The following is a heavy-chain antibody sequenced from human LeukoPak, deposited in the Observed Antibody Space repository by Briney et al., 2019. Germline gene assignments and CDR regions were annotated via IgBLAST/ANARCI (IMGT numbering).Heavy chain of an antibody. CDR1: RFTLSNYG. J-gene: IGHJ4*02. V-gene: IGHV3-33*01. CDR3: ARDPGRGYTYGYGFDY. CDR2: IWYDGSNK. D-gene: IGHD5-18*01. Sequence: AGRPLRLSCAASRFTLSNYGMHWVRQAPGKGLEWVAVIWYDGSNKYYADSVKGRFTISRDNYKNTLYLQMNSLRAEDTAVYYCARDPGRGYTYGYGFDYWGQGTLVTVSS.